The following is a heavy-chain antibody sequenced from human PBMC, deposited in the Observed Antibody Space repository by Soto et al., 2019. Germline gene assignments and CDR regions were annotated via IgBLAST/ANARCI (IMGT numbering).Heavy chain of an antibody. D-gene: IGHD3-10*01. CDR3: ARAKVLLWFGELSPYDAFDI. V-gene: IGHV3-74*01. CDR1: GFTFSSYW. J-gene: IGHJ3*02. Sequence: VQLVESGGGLVQPGGSLRLSCAASGFTFSSYWMHWVRQAPGKGLVWVSRINSDGSSTSYADSVKGRFTISRDNAKNTLYLQMNSLRAEDTAVYYCARAKVLLWFGELSPYDAFDIWGQGTMVTVSS. CDR2: INSDGSST.